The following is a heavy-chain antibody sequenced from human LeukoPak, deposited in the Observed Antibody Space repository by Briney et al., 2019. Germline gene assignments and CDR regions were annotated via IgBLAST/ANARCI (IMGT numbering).Heavy chain of an antibody. CDR1: VGTFSNYA. D-gene: IGHD2-15*01. Sequence: SVKVSCKASVGTFSNYAISWVRQAPGQGLEWMGRIIPILGIANYAQKFQGRVTITADKSTSTAYMELSSLRSEDTAVYYCASSYCSGGSCYLMYFDYWGQGTLVTVSS. CDR3: ASSYCSGGSCYLMYFDY. CDR2: IIPILGIA. V-gene: IGHV1-69*04. J-gene: IGHJ4*02.